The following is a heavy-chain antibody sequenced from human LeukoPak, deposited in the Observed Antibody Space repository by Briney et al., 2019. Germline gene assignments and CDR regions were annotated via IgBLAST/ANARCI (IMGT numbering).Heavy chain of an antibody. D-gene: IGHD2-21*01. CDR3: ARGGLYSFDS. V-gene: IGHV3-7*01. CDR2: MKSDGSEK. CDR1: GFTFSSYA. Sequence: PGGSLRLSCAASGFTFSSYAMSWVRQAPGKGLEWVADMKSDGSEKNYAQSVNGRYTISRDNAKSSLFLQMNSLRAEDTGFYYCARGGLYSFDSWGQGTLVTVSS. J-gene: IGHJ4*02.